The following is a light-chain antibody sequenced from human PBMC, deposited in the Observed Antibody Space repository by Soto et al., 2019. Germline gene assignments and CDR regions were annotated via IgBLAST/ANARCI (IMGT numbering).Light chain of an antibody. CDR2: AAS. CDR3: QQSYSTQSIT. J-gene: IGKJ5*01. V-gene: IGKV1-27*01. CDR1: QGISNY. Sequence: DIQMTQYPSSLSASVGDRVTITCGASQGISNYLAWYQQKPGKVPKLLIYAASTLQSGVPSRFSGSGSGTDFTLTISSLQPEDFATYYCQQSYSTQSITFGQGTRLEIK.